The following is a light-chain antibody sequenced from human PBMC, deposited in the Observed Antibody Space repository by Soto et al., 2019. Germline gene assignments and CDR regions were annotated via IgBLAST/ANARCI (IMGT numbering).Light chain of an antibody. Sequence: QSALTQPPSASGSPGQSVTISCTGTSSDVGGYNYVSWYQQHPGKAPKLMIYDVSNRPSGISNRFSGSKSGNTASLTISGLQAEDEADYYCSSFTISRNTVIFGGGTQLTVL. CDR2: DVS. CDR3: SSFTISRNTVI. J-gene: IGLJ2*01. CDR1: SSDVGGYNY. V-gene: IGLV2-14*01.